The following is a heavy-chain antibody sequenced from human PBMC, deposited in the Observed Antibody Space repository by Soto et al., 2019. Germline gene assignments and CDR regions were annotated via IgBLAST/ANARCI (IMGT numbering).Heavy chain of an antibody. Sequence: GESLKISCQGSGYSFTIYWIGWVRQMPGKGLEWMCIIYPGDSDTRYSPSFQGQVTISADKSISTAYLQWSSLKASDTAMYYCARPGFAGDHRDYYYYYGMDGWGQGTTVTSP. CDR3: ARPGFAGDHRDYYYYYGMDG. V-gene: IGHV5-51*01. J-gene: IGHJ6*02. CDR1: GYSFTIYW. D-gene: IGHD4-17*01. CDR2: IYPGDSDT.